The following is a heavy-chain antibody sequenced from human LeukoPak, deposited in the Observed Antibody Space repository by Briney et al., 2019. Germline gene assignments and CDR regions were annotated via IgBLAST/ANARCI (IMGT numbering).Heavy chain of an antibody. V-gene: IGHV3-23*01. D-gene: IGHD4-11*01. J-gene: IGHJ4*02. CDR3: AKDLDYTTCGYYFDY. Sequence: GGSLRLSCAASGFIDSNAWMSWVRQAPGKGLEWVSGIGAGGTFSYYADSVKGRFTIFRDNSRNTLYLQMNSLRADDTAVYYCAKDLDYTTCGYYFDYWGQGTLVTVSS. CDR1: GFIDSNAW. CDR2: IGAGGTFS.